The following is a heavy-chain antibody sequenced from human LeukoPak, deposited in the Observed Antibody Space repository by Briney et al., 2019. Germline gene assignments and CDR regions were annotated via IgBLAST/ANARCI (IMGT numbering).Heavy chain of an antibody. V-gene: IGHV3-30*18. Sequence: HPGGSLRLSCAASGFTFSNFGMHWVRQAPGKGLEWVAVISYDGSNKYYADSVKGRFTISRDNSKNTLYLQMNSLRAEDTAVYYCAKDDFQHWGQGTLVTVSS. CDR2: ISYDGSNK. J-gene: IGHJ1*01. CDR3: AKDDFQH. CDR1: GFTFSNFG.